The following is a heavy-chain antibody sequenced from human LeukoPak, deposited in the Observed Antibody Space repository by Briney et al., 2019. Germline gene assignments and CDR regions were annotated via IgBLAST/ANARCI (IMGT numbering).Heavy chain of an antibody. D-gene: IGHD1-20*01. Sequence: ASETLSLTCTVSGGSISSYYWSWIRQPPGKGLEWIGYIYYSGSTNYNPSLKSRVTISVDTSKNQFSLKLSSVTAADTAVYYCARVYAVFYAFDIWGQGTMVTVSS. CDR2: IYYSGST. CDR3: ARVYAVFYAFDI. CDR1: GGSISSYY. V-gene: IGHV4-59*08. J-gene: IGHJ3*02.